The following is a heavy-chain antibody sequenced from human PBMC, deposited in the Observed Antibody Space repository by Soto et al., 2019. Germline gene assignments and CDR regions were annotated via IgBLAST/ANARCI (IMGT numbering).Heavy chain of an antibody. CDR1: GGTFSSYA. Sequence: ASGKVSCKASGGTFSSYAISWVRQAPGQGLEWMGGIIPIFGTANYAQKFQGRVTITADESTSTAYMELSSLRAEDTAVYYCASTGATSPSCTNGVCYIPYGMDVWGQGTTATVSS. CDR3: ASTGATSPSCTNGVCYIPYGMDV. J-gene: IGHJ6*02. CDR2: IIPIFGTA. D-gene: IGHD2-8*01. V-gene: IGHV1-69*13.